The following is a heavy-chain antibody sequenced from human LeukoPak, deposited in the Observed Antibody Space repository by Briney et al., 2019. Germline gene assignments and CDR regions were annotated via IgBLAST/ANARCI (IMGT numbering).Heavy chain of an antibody. CDR1: GFTFYSYA. D-gene: IGHD3-22*01. V-gene: IGHV3-23*01. Sequence: PGGALRLSCAASGFTFYSYAMNWVRQAPGRGRQCLSYISARGSGTYYADSVKGRFTFPRDNSKNTLSMHMKRLRAEDTAVYYCARYYYDSSGYHLGAFDIWGQGTMVTVSS. J-gene: IGHJ3*02. CDR3: ARYYYDSSGYHLGAFDI. CDR2: ISARGSGT.